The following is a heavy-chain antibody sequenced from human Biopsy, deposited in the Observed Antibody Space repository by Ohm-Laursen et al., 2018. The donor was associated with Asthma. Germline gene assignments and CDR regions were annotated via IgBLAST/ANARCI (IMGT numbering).Heavy chain of an antibody. Sequence: SVKVSCKSSGYTFNSAGITWVRQAPGQGLEWMGWISAYNGNTKVAQKLQDRVTMVTDTSTSTAYMELRSLRSDDTAVYFCARAVDYSHYYGIDVWGQGTTVTVS. CDR3: ARAVDYSHYYGIDV. J-gene: IGHJ6*02. CDR2: ISAYNGNT. V-gene: IGHV1-18*01. CDR1: GYTFNSAG. D-gene: IGHD3-10*01.